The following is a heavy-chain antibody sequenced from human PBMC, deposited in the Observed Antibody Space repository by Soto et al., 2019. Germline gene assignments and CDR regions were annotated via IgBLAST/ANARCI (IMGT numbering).Heavy chain of an antibody. CDR1: GGSFSGYY. V-gene: IGHV4-34*01. J-gene: IGHJ5*02. CDR2: INHSGST. D-gene: IGHD3-16*02. Sequence: PSETLSLTCAVYGGSFSGYYWSWIRQPPGKGLEWIGEINHSGSTNYNPSLKSRVTISVDTSKNQFSLKLSSVTAADTAVYHCARGSYYDYVWGSYRSYNWFDPWGQGTLVTVSS. CDR3: ARGSYYDYVWGSYRSYNWFDP.